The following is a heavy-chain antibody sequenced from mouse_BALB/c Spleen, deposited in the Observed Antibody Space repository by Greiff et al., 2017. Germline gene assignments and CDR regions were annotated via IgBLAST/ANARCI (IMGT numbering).Heavy chain of an antibody. Sequence: EVKLVESGGGLVQPGGSRKLSCAASGFTFSSFGMHWVRQAPEKGLEWVAYISSGSSTIYYADTVKGRFTISRDNPKNTLFLQMTSLRSEDTAMYYCARCKRHYYGYFDYWGQGTTLTVSS. CDR1: GFTFSSFG. D-gene: IGHD1-2*01. CDR2: ISSGSSTI. J-gene: IGHJ2*01. V-gene: IGHV5-17*02. CDR3: ARCKRHYYGYFDY.